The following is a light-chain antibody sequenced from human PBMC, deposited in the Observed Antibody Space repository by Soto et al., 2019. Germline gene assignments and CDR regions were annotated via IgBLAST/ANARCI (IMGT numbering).Light chain of an antibody. CDR3: QQYGSLPRT. J-gene: IGKJ2*02. V-gene: IGKV3-20*01. CDR1: QSISSSS. CDR2: GAS. Sequence: EIVLTQSPGTLSLSPGERVTLSCRASQSISSSSLAWYQQKPGQAPRLLIYGASSRTTGIPDRFSGSGSGTDFTLTISRLEPEDFAVYYGQQYGSLPRTFGQGTKLEIK.